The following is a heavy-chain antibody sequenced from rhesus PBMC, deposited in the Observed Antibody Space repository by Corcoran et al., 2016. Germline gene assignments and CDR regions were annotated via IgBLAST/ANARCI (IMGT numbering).Heavy chain of an antibody. CDR2: ISGSSWST. CDR1: GGSISSSNW. Sequence: QVQLQESGPGLVKPSETLSLTCAVSGGSISSSNWWSWIRQPPGKGLEGIGYISGSSWSTYYHPSLQRRVTISKDTSKHQFSLKLSSVTAADTAVYYCARVPLLNSTRKGRFDVWGPGVLVTVSS. J-gene: IGHJ5-1*01. V-gene: IGHV4S19*01. CDR3: ARVPLLNSTRKGRFDV. D-gene: IGHD2-15*01.